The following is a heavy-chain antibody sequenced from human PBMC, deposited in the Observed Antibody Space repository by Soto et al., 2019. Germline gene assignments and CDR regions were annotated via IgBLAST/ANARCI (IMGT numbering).Heavy chain of an antibody. CDR1: GFTFSSYG. V-gene: IGHV3-30*18. D-gene: IGHD2-2*01. Sequence: QVQLVESGGGVVQPGRSLRLSCAASGFTFSSYGMHWVRQAPGQGLEWVAVISYDGSNKYYADSVKGRFTISRDNSKNTLYLQMKGMRAEDTAVYYCAKTARDIVVVPAAMREYYFDYWGQGTLVTVSS. CDR2: ISYDGSNK. J-gene: IGHJ4*02. CDR3: AKTARDIVVVPAAMREYYFDY.